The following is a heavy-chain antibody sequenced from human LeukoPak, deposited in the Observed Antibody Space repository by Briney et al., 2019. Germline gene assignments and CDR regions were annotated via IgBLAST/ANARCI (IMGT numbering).Heavy chain of an antibody. CDR2: ISSSSSAI. CDR1: GFIFNTYS. V-gene: IGHV3-48*01. Sequence: PGGSLRLSCAASGFIFNTYSMNWVRQAPGKGLEWVSYISSSSSAIYYADSVKGRFTISRDNAKNSLYLQMNSLRAEDTAVYYCARRPPTQYYFDYWGQGTLVTVSS. J-gene: IGHJ4*02. CDR3: ARRPPTQYYFDY.